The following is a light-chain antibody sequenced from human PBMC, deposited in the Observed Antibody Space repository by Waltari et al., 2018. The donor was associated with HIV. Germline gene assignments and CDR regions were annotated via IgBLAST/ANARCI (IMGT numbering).Light chain of an antibody. J-gene: IGKJ2*01. CDR3: QQYKSYSPES. CDR2: KAS. CDR1: QSISTW. Sequence: DIQMTQSPSTLSASVGDTVTITCRASQSISTWLAWYQQKPGKAPKLLIYKASSLESGVPPSFSGSGSGTEFTLTISSLLPDDFATYYCQQYKSYSPESFGQGTKLEIK. V-gene: IGKV1-5*03.